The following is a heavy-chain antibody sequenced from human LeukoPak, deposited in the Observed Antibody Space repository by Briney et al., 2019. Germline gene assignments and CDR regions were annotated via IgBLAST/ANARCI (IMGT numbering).Heavy chain of an antibody. CDR3: ARFLGRITISGVVPYGMDV. V-gene: IGHV3-20*04. CDR2: INWSGDST. J-gene: IGHJ6*02. D-gene: IGHD3-3*01. Sequence: WESLRLTCTASGFTFHDYGLSCVSQAPGKGLEWVSAINWSGDSTNYADSVKGRFTISRDNAKNSLYLEMNSLRGEDTAVYYCARFLGRITISGVVPYGMDVWGQGTTVTVSS. CDR1: GFTFHDYG.